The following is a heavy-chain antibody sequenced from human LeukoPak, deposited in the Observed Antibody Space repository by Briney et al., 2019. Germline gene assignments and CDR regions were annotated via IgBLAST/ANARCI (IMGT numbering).Heavy chain of an antibody. Sequence: GGSLRLSCAACGFTFSSNYMSWVRQAPGKGLEWVSVIYSGGSTYYADSVKGRFTISRDNSKNTLYLQMNSLRAEDTAVYYCARVKYGAYFDYWGQGTLVTVSS. V-gene: IGHV3-53*01. J-gene: IGHJ4*02. CDR2: IYSGGST. CDR3: ARVKYGAYFDY. D-gene: IGHD2-2*01. CDR1: GFTFSSNY.